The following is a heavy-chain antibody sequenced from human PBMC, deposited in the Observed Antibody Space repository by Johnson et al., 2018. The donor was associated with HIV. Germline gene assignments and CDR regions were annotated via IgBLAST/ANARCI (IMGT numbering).Heavy chain of an antibody. J-gene: IGHJ3*02. Sequence: VQLVESGGNLVQPGGSLRLSCAASGFTFSSNNMSWVRQAPGKGLEWVSVIYSGGSTYYADSVKGRFIISKANSKNMLNLQMNSLRAEDTAVYSCSRGIASAAMTLHAFDIWVQGTMGTVSS. CDR2: IYSGGST. CDR3: SRGIASAAMTLHAFDI. CDR1: GFTFSSNN. V-gene: IGHV3-66*01. D-gene: IGHD6-13*01.